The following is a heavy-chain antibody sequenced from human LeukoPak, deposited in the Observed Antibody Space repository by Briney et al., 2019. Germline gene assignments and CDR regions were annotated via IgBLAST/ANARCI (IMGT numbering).Heavy chain of an antibody. V-gene: IGHV3-7*01. CDR1: RFTFRSYW. CDR2: IKQDGSET. Sequence: TGGSLRLSCAASRFTFRSYWMTWVRQSPGKGLEWVANIKQDGSETYHVDSVKGRFTISRDNAEDSLYLEMNSLRAEDTAVYYCARGGQAGTGDLWGQGTLVTVSS. D-gene: IGHD3-10*01. CDR3: ARGGQAGTGDL. J-gene: IGHJ5*02.